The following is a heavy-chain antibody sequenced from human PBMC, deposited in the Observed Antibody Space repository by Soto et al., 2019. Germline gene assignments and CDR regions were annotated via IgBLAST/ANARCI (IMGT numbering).Heavy chain of an antibody. D-gene: IGHD3-22*01. J-gene: IGHJ1*01. Sequence: SETLSLTCTVSGASISSGDYYWTWLRQPPGKGLEWIGYIFHRGNTYFNPSLKTRVTISEDTSKNQLTLKLTSVTAADTAVYFCAGTITYYYDSSGHLNPIFDFWGQGTLVTVSS. CDR1: GASISSGDYY. CDR3: AGTITYYYDSSGHLNPIFDF. V-gene: IGHV4-30-4*01. CDR2: IFHRGNT.